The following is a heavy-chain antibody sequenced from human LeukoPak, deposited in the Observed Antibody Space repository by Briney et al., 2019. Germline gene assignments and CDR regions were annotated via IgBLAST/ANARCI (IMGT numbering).Heavy chain of an antibody. V-gene: IGHV3-7*03. CDR3: ATWSNAWEFDY. J-gene: IGHJ4*02. CDR2: INEDGSDK. CDR1: GFTFRRYA. Sequence: PGGSLRLSCAASGFTFRRYAMTCVRQAPGKGLEWVAHINEDGSDKYSVDSVTGRFSISRDNTKNSLYLQMSSLRAEDTAVYYCATWSNAWEFDYWGQGTLVTVSS. D-gene: IGHD1-26*01.